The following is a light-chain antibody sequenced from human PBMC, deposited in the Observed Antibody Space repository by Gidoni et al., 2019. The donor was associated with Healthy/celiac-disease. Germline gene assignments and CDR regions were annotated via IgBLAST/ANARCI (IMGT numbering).Light chain of an antibody. CDR2: DAS. CDR3: QQSYSTPRLT. J-gene: IGKJ4*01. CDR1: QSISSY. V-gene: IGKV1-39*01. Sequence: IQMTHSPPSLSASVRDRVTITCRASQSISSYLNWYQQKPGKAPKLLIYDASSLQSGVPSRFSGSGSGTDFTLTISSLQPEDFATYYCQQSYSTPRLTFGGGTKVEIK.